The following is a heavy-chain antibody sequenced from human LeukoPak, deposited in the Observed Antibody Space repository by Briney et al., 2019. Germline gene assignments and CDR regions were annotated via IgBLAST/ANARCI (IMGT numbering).Heavy chain of an antibody. CDR2: ISSSSSTI. CDR3: ASHGTYDFWRGYYFDY. Sequence: GGSLRLSCAASGFTFSSYSMTWVRQAPGKGLEWVSYISSSSSTIYYADSVKGRFTISRDNAKNSLYLQMNSLRAEDTAVYYCASHGTYDFWRGYYFDYWGQGTLVTVSS. D-gene: IGHD3-3*01. J-gene: IGHJ4*02. V-gene: IGHV3-48*01. CDR1: GFTFSSYS.